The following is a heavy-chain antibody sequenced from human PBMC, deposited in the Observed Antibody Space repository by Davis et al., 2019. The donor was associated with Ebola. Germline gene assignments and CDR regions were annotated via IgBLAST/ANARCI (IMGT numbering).Heavy chain of an antibody. D-gene: IGHD4-17*01. V-gene: IGHV3-23*01. CDR1: GFTFSNYA. CDR3: ARATGLDY. J-gene: IGHJ4*02. Sequence: GESLKISCAASGFTFSNYAMSWVRQAPGTGLEWVSGISDSGGSKHYADAVKGRFTISRDNSKNTLYLQMNSLRAEDTAVYYCARATGLDYWGQGTLVTVSS. CDR2: ISDSGGSK.